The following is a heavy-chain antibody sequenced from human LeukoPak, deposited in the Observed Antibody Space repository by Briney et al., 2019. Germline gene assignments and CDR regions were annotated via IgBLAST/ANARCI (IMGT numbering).Heavy chain of an antibody. D-gene: IGHD6-13*01. V-gene: IGHV3-30*02. CDR1: GFTFSSYG. CDR2: ILYDGSNK. CDR3: AKRVPPADGYVDY. J-gene: IGHJ4*02. Sequence: PGGSLRLSCAASGFTFSSYGMHCVRQAPGKGPEWVAFILYDGSNKYYADCVKGRFTISRDNSKNTLYLQMNSLGAEDTAVYYCAKRVPPADGYVDYWGQGTLVTVSS.